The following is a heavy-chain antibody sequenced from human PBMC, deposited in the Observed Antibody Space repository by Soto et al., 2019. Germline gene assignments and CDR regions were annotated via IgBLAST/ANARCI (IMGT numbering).Heavy chain of an antibody. CDR1: GGSISSYY. D-gene: IGHD4-17*01. CDR2: SYYSGST. V-gene: IGHV4-59*12. Sequence: QVQLQESGPGLVKPSETLSLTCTVSGGSISSYYWSWIRQPPREGVEWVGFSYYSGSTSYNPSLKSRVTTSVDTSKNQFSLKLSSVTAADTAVYYSAGGTTETTSDYWGQGTLVTVSS. J-gene: IGHJ4*02. CDR3: AGGTTETTSDY.